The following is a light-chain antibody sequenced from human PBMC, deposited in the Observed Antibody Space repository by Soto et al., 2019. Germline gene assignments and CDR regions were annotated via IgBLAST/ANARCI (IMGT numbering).Light chain of an antibody. V-gene: IGKV3-20*01. CDR2: GAS. CDR1: QSVRSTH. Sequence: EIVLTQSPGTLSLSPGERATLSCRATQSVRSTHLAWYQQKPGQAPRLLTYGASSRATGIPHRFSGSGSGTDFTLTISRLEPEDCAVYYCQYYGNSPRTFGQGTKVEIQ. J-gene: IGKJ1*01. CDR3: QYYGNSPRT.